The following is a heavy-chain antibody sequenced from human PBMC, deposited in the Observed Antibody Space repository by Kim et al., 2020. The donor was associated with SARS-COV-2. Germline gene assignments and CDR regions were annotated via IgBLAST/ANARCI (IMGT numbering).Heavy chain of an antibody. CDR3: ARSLVDAVFILDF. J-gene: IGHJ4*02. V-gene: IGHV3-7*01. CDR1: GFTFSSYW. D-gene: IGHD2-21*01. CDR2: IKHGRSVK. Sequence: GGSLRLSCEASGFTFSSYWMNWVRQAPGKGLEWVATIKHGRSVKYYADSVKGRFTISRDNAENSLYLEMNSLRADDTAVYYCARSLVDAVFILDFWGQGT.